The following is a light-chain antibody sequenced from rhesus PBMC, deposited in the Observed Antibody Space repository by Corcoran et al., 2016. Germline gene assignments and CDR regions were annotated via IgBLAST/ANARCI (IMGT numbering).Light chain of an antibody. J-gene: IGKJ2*01. CDR1: QGISSW. CDR3: QQGYNTPYS. Sequence: DIQMTQSPSSLSASVGDKVTITFRASQGISSWLAWYQQKPGKTPKLLIYDASCLQSGVPSRDSGSGSGTDYTHTIISLQPEDFATYYCQQGYNTPYSFGQGTKVEIK. V-gene: IGKV1-18*01. CDR2: DAS.